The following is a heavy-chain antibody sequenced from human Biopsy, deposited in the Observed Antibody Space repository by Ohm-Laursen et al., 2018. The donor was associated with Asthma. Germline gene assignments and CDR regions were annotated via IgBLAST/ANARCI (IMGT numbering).Heavy chain of an antibody. CDR1: GGTFSNFA. Sequence: GASVKDSCKAPGGTFSNFAIGWVRQAPGQGLEWLGGIMTVFGTTNYAQKFQGRVTITADESTSTAYMEVTSLRSEDTAIYYCARCQVGYSSGWSLLLKKIYYSGMDVWGQGTAVTVSS. CDR2: IMTVFGTT. CDR3: ARCQVGYSSGWSLLLKKIYYSGMDV. V-gene: IGHV1-69*13. J-gene: IGHJ6*02. D-gene: IGHD6-19*01.